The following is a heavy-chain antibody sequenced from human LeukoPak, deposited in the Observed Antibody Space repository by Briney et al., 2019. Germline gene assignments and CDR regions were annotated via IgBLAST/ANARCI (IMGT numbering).Heavy chain of an antibody. J-gene: IGHJ6*03. Sequence: GASVKVSCKASGYTFTSYGISWVRQAPGQGLEWMGWISAYNGNTNYAQKLQGRVTMTTDTSTSTAYMELRSLRSDDTAVYYCARDSRRGLKVVPAATYYMDVWGKGTTVTVSS. CDR3: ARDSRRGLKVVPAATYYMDV. D-gene: IGHD2-2*01. V-gene: IGHV1-18*01. CDR1: GYTFTSYG. CDR2: ISAYNGNT.